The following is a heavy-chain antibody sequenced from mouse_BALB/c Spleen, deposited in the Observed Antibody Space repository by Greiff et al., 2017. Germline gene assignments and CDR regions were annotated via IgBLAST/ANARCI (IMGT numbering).Heavy chain of an antibody. CDR3: AREDYYYGSSNAMDY. Sequence: EVKVVESGGGLVKPGGSLKLSCAASGFTFSSYAMSWVRQTPEKRLEWVASISSGGSTYYPDSVKGRFTISRDNARNILYLQMSSLRSEDTAMYYCAREDYYYGSSNAMDYWGQGTSVTVSS. V-gene: IGHV5-6-5*01. J-gene: IGHJ4*01. D-gene: IGHD1-1*01. CDR1: GFTFSSYA. CDR2: ISSGGST.